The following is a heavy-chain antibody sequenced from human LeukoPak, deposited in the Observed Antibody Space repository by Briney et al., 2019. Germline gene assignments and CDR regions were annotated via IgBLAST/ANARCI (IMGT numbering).Heavy chain of an antibody. CDR2: MYYSGSA. Sequence: SETLSLTCTVSGGTISSSSYYWGWIRQPPGKGLEWIGSMYYSGSAYYNSSLKSRVTISEDTSKIQFSLKLSSVTAADTAVYYCGGSGWSGGPFDNWGQGTLVTVSS. V-gene: IGHV4-39*07. J-gene: IGHJ4*02. CDR1: GGTISSSSYY. D-gene: IGHD6-19*01. CDR3: GGSGWSGGPFDN.